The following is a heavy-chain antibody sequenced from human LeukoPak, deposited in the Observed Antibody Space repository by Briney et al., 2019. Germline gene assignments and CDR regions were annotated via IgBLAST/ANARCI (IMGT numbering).Heavy chain of an antibody. CDR3: ARGPYLSYYYDCSGSPGAFDI. J-gene: IGHJ3*02. Sequence: ASVKVSCKASGYTFTSYYMHWVRQAPGQGLEWMRIINPSGGSTSYAQKFQGRVTMTRDTSTSTVYMELSSLRSEDTAVYYCARGPYLSYYYDCSGSPGAFDIWGPGTMVTVSS. D-gene: IGHD3-22*01. V-gene: IGHV1-46*03. CDR1: GYTFTSYY. CDR2: INPSGGST.